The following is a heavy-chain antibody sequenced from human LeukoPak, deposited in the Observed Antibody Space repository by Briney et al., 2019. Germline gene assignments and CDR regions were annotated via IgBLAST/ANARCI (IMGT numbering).Heavy chain of an antibody. CDR3: ARGGHYYDSSGSPYYFDY. CDR2: ISAYNGNT. V-gene: IGHV1-18*01. Sequence: ASVKVSCKASGYTFTSYGISWVRQAPGQGLEWMGWISAYNGNTNYAQKLQGRVTMTTDTSTSTAYMELSSLRSEDTAVYYCARGGHYYDSSGSPYYFDYWGQGTLVTVSS. D-gene: IGHD3-22*01. CDR1: GYTFTSYG. J-gene: IGHJ4*02.